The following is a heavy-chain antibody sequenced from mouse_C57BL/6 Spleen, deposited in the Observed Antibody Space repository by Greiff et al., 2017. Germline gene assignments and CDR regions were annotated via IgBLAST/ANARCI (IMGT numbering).Heavy chain of an antibody. V-gene: IGHV1-52*01. D-gene: IGHD2-4*01. CDR1: GYTFTSYW. CDR2: IDPSDSET. CDR3: ARESYDYDGYFDV. Sequence: QVQLQQPGAELVRPGSSVKLSCKASGYTFTSYWMHWVKQRPIQGLEWIGNIDPSDSETHYNQKFKDKATLTVDKSSSTAYMQLSSLTSEDSAVYYCARESYDYDGYFDVWGTGTTVTVSS. J-gene: IGHJ1*03.